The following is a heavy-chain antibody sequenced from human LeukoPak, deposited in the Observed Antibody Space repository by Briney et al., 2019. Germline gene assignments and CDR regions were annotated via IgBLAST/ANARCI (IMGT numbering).Heavy chain of an antibody. J-gene: IGHJ6*03. D-gene: IGHD4-23*01. CDR3: ARSDYGGNYYYYYYMDV. Sequence: SETLSLTCGVYGGSFSNYYWSWIRQPPGKGLEWIGEINHSGSTNYNPSLKGRVTISLHTSENQFSLKLSSVTAADTAVYYCARSDYGGNYYYYYYMDVWGKGTTVTVSS. CDR1: GGSFSNYY. V-gene: IGHV4-34*01. CDR2: INHSGST.